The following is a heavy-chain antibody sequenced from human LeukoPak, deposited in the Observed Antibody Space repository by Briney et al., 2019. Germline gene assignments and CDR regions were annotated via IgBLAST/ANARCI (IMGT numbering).Heavy chain of an antibody. CDR3: ARRGPPKYYYDSSGYCDFDY. Sequence: GASVKVSCKASGGTFSSYAISWVRQAPGQGLEWMGGIIPIFGTANYAQKFQGRVTITADESTSTAYMELSSLRSEDTAVYYCARRGPPKYYYDSSGYCDFDYWGQGTLVTVSS. J-gene: IGHJ4*02. D-gene: IGHD3-22*01. CDR2: IIPIFGTA. V-gene: IGHV1-69*13. CDR1: GGTFSSYA.